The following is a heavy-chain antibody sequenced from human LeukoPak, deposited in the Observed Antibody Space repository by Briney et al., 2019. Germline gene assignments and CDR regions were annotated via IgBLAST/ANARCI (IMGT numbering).Heavy chain of an antibody. D-gene: IGHD6-13*01. CDR1: GFTFSSYS. J-gene: IGHJ4*02. CDR3: AKEPSSSSWFLDY. V-gene: IGHV3-21*01. CDR2: ISSSSSYI. Sequence: PGGPLRLSCAASGFTFSSYSMNWVRQAPGKGLEWVSSISSSSSYIYYADSVKGRFTISRDNAKNSLYLQMNSLRAEDTAVYYCAKEPSSSSWFLDYWGQGALVTVSS.